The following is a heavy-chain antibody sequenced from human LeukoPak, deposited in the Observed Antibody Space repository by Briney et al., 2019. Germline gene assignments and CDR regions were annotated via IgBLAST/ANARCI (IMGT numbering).Heavy chain of an antibody. J-gene: IGHJ3*02. D-gene: IGHD3-10*01. CDR2: IRNDGSNK. Sequence: PGGSLRLSCAASGFTFSHHGMHWVRQAPGKGLEWVAFIRNDGSNKYYADSVKGRFTISRDNSKNTLYLQMNSLRAEDTAVYYCAKVSYGSGIPDAFDIWGQGTMVTVFS. CDR1: GFTFSHHG. CDR3: AKVSYGSGIPDAFDI. V-gene: IGHV3-30*02.